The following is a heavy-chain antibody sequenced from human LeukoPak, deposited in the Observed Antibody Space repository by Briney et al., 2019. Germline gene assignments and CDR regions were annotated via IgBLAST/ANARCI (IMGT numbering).Heavy chain of an antibody. Sequence: GGSLRLSCAAPGFTVSSNYMSWVRQAPGKGLEWVSVIYSGGSTYYADSVKGRFTISRDNSKNTLYLQMNSLRAEDTAVYYCAREYYDFWSGSFQHWGQGTLVTVSS. CDR3: AREYYDFWSGSFQH. J-gene: IGHJ1*01. CDR2: IYSGGST. V-gene: IGHV3-66*02. CDR1: GFTVSSNY. D-gene: IGHD3-3*01.